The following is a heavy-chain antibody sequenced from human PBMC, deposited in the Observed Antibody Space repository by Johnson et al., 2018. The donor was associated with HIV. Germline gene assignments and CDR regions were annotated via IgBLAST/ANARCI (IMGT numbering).Heavy chain of an antibody. J-gene: IGHJ3*02. V-gene: IGHV3-53*01. CDR3: AKVRRAVYGFDI. CDR2: IYSGGNT. Sequence: VQLVESGGGLIQPGGSLRLSCAASGLTVSSNYMNWVRQAPGQGLEWVSVIYSGGNTYYADSVKGRFTISRDNSKNTLYLQMNSLRAEDTAVYYCAKVRRAVYGFDIWGQGTMVTVSS. CDR1: GLTVSSNY.